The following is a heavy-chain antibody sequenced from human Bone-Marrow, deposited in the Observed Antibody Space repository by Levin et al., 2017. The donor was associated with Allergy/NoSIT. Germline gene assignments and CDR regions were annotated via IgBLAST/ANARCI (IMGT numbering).Heavy chain of an antibody. D-gene: IGHD4-17*01. CDR2: ISYDGGKK. CDR3: ASDDDYGDYVLDY. V-gene: IGHV3-30-3*01. Sequence: GGSLRLSCAASGFTFSSFAMHWVRQAPGKGLEWVSVISYDGGKKYYADSVKGRFTTSRDNPKNTLYLQMNSLRAEDTAVYYCASDDDYGDYVLDYWGQGALVTVSS. J-gene: IGHJ4*02. CDR1: GFTFSSFA.